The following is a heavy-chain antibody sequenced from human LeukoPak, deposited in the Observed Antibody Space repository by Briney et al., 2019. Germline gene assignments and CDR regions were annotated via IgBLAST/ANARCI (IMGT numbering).Heavy chain of an antibody. CDR1: GFTFDDYT. Sequence: PGGSLRLSCAASGFTFDDYTMHWVRQAPGKGLEWVSLFSWDGGSTYYADSVKGRFTISRDNSKNSLYLQMNSLRTEDTALYYCAKARNSGWYEGYYYYGMDVWGQGTTVTVSS. D-gene: IGHD6-19*01. J-gene: IGHJ6*02. CDR2: FSWDGGST. CDR3: AKARNSGWYEGYYYYGMDV. V-gene: IGHV3-43*01.